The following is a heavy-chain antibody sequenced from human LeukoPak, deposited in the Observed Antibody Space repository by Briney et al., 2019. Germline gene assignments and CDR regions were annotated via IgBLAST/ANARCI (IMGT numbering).Heavy chain of an antibody. CDR3: ATLSVVVVPAELN. Sequence: GGSLRLSCVASGFTFNKYSMNWVRQAPGKGLQWLSYISGSSRTIYYADSVKGRFTISRDNAKNSLYLQMNSLRAEDTAVYYCATLSVVVVPAELNWGQGTLVTVSS. V-gene: IGHV3-48*04. D-gene: IGHD2-15*01. CDR1: GFTFNKYS. CDR2: ISGSSRTI. J-gene: IGHJ4*02.